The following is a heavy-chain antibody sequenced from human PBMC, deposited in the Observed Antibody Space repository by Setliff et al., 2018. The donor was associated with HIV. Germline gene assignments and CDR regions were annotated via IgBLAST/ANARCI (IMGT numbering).Heavy chain of an antibody. D-gene: IGHD3-22*01. V-gene: IGHV4-4*02. J-gene: IGHJ4*02. CDR1: GGSISSSNW. Sequence: SETLSLTCAVSGGSISSSNWWSWVRQPPGKGLEWIGEIYHTGSTNYNPSLKSRATVSVDKSKNQFSLKLNSVTAADTAVYYCARDRRAGFDTSGYYVNYFDFWGQGKLVTVSS. CDR3: ARDRRAGFDTSGYYVNYFDF. CDR2: IYHTGST.